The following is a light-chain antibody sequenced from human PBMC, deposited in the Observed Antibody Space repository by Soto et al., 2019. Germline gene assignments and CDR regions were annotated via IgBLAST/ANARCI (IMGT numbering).Light chain of an antibody. CDR1: QGISSY. CDR2: AAS. Sequence: AIRMTQSPSSLSASTGDRVTITCRASQGISSYLAWYQQKPGKAPKLLIYAASTLQSGVPSRFSGSGSGTDFTLTISCLQSEDFATYYCQQYYSYLSITFGQVTRLEI. CDR3: QQYYSYLSIT. V-gene: IGKV1-8*01. J-gene: IGKJ5*01.